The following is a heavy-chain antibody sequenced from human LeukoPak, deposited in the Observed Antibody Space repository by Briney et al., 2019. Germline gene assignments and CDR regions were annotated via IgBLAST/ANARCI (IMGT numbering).Heavy chain of an antibody. CDR2: IKQDGSEK. J-gene: IGHJ6*03. CDR3: AKRRGLELTYYYHMDV. CDR1: EFTFSSYW. V-gene: IGHV3-7*03. D-gene: IGHD1-7*01. Sequence: GGSPRLSCAASEFTFSSYWMSWVRQAPGKGLEWVANIKQDGSEKYYADSVKGRFTISRDNSKNTLYLQMNSLRADDTAVYYCAKRRGLELTYYYHMDVWGKGTTVTVSS.